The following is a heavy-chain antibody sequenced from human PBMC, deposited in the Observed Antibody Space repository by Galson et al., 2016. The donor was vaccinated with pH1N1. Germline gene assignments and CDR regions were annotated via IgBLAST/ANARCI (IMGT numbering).Heavy chain of an antibody. D-gene: IGHD6-25*01. Sequence: SLRLSCAASGFAFGEYSVNWVRQTPGKRLEWLAYMNINGNTMYYADSVKGRFTMSRDNAKNLLFLQMNSLKIEDTATYYCASGGSTSFDYWGQGTLVTVSS. CDR1: GFAFGEYS. CDR2: MNINGNTM. V-gene: IGHV3-48*04. J-gene: IGHJ4*02. CDR3: ASGGSTSFDY.